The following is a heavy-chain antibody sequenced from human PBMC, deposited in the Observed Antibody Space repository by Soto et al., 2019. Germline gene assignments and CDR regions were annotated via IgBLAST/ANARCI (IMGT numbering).Heavy chain of an antibody. Sequence: GASVKVSCKASGSTFSSYAISWVRQAPGQGLEWMGGIIPIFGTANYAQKFQGRVTITADESTSTAYMELSSLRAEDTAMYFCARSRYTGTYSGRFLDYWGQGSLVTVSS. CDR2: IIPIFGTA. J-gene: IGHJ4*02. CDR1: GSTFSSYA. V-gene: IGHV1-69*13. D-gene: IGHD1-26*01. CDR3: ARSRYTGTYSGRFLDY.